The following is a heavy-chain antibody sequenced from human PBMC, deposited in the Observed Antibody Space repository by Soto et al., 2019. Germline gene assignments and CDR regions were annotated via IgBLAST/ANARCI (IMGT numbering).Heavy chain of an antibody. CDR1: GGSFTSNNW. CDR3: ASRDPGTSVDY. CDR2: IYRTGST. D-gene: IGHD1-7*01. V-gene: IGHV4-4*02. J-gene: IGHJ4*02. Sequence: QVQLQESGPGLVKPSGTLSLTCAVSGGSFTSNNWWTWVRQPPGQGLELIGEIYRTGSTNYNPSLKSRVTISLDKSENQFNLKVTSLTAADTAVYYCASRDPGTSVDYWGQGTLVTVSS.